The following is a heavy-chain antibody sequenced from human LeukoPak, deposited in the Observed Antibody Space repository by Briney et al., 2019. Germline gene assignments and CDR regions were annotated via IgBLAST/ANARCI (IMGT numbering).Heavy chain of an antibody. Sequence: SETLSLTCAVSGYSISSGYNWGWIRQPPGKGLEWIGSIYHSGSTYYNPSLKSRVTISVDTSKNQFSLKLSSVTAADTAVYYCARLRVGTRYYFDYWGQGTLVTVSS. J-gene: IGHJ4*02. CDR3: ARLRVGTRYYFDY. V-gene: IGHV4-38-2*01. D-gene: IGHD1-26*01. CDR2: IYHSGST. CDR1: GYSISSGYN.